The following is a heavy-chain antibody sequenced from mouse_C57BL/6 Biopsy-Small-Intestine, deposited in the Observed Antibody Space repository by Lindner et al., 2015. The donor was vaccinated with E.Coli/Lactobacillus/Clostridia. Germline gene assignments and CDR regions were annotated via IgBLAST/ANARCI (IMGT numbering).Heavy chain of an antibody. J-gene: IGHJ3*01. CDR3: ARYTPSYYGSLAY. Sequence: VQLQESGGGLVQPGGSLSLSCAASGFTFTDYYMSWVRQPPGKALEWLGFIRNKANGYTTEYSASVKGRFTISRDNSQNILYLQMNALRAEDSATCYCARYTPSYYGSLAYWGQGTLVTVSA. CDR1: GFTFTDYY. CDR2: IRNKANGYTT. V-gene: IGHV7-3*01. D-gene: IGHD1-1*01.